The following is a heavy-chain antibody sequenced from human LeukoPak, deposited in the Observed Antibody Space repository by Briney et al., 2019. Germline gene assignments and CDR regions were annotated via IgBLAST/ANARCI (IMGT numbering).Heavy chain of an antibody. CDR1: GGSISSYY. CDR3: AGASYDSSGVH. Sequence: SETLSLTCTVSGGSISSYYWSWIRQPPGKGLEWIGHIYYSGSTNYNPSLKSRVTISVDTSKNQFSLKLSSVTAADTAVYYCAGASYDSSGVHWGQGTLVTVSS. J-gene: IGHJ4*02. V-gene: IGHV4-59*01. D-gene: IGHD3-22*01. CDR2: IYYSGST.